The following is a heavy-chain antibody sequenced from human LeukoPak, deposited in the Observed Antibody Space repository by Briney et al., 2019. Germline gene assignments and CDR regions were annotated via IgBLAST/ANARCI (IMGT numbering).Heavy chain of an antibody. Sequence: EASVKLSCKASGYTFTSYHMHWVRQAPGQGLEWVWVINPSEGSTYYAQKFQDRVTLTRDTSKSTLYMDLSRLRCGDTAVYYCARSDIMDVWGQGTTVTLSS. J-gene: IGHJ6*02. CDR3: ARSDIMDV. CDR1: GYTFTSYH. CDR2: INPSEGST. V-gene: IGHV1-46*01.